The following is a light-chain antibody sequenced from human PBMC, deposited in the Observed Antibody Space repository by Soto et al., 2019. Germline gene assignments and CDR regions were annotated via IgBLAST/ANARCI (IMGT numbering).Light chain of an antibody. CDR3: CSYAGSYTWV. CDR2: DVT. J-gene: IGLJ1*01. Sequence: QSALTQPRSVSGSPGQSVTISCTGTSSDVGGYNYVSWYEQHPVKAPKLMIYDVTKRPSGVPDRFSGSNSGNTASLTISGLQAEDEADYSCCSYAGSYTWVFGTGTKLTAL. CDR1: SSDVGGYNY. V-gene: IGLV2-11*01.